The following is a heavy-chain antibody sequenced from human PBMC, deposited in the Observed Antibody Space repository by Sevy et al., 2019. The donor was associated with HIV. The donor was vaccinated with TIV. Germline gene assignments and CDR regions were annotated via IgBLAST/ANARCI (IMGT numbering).Heavy chain of an antibody. CDR1: GFIFSDYY. CDR3: ARAGGSWALRY. V-gene: IGHV3-11*01. D-gene: IGHD1-26*01. J-gene: IGHJ4*02. CDR2: ISGSGNTI. Sequence: GGSLRLSCAASGFIFSDYYMSRIRQAPGKGLEWVSYISGSGNTINYTDSVKGRFTISRDNAKDSLYLQMNSLRAEDTAVYYCARAGGSWALRYWGQGSLVTVSS.